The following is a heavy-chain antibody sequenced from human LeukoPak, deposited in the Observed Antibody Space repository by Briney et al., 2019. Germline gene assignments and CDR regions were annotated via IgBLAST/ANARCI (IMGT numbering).Heavy chain of an antibody. Sequence: GGSLRLSCAASGFIFSNYWMHWVRQAPGKGLVWVSRINGDGSTTNYADSVKGRFTISRDNAKNTLYLQMNSLRVEDTAVYYCARPSFSSGSYFDHWGQGTLVTVSS. CDR1: GFIFSNYW. V-gene: IGHV3-74*01. CDR2: INGDGSTT. D-gene: IGHD6-19*01. J-gene: IGHJ4*02. CDR3: ARPSFSSGSYFDH.